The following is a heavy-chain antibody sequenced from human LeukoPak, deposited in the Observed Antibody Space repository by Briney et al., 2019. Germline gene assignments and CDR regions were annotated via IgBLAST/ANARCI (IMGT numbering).Heavy chain of an antibody. J-gene: IGHJ3*02. Sequence: SETLSLTCTVSGGSITTHYWSWIRQPAGRGVEWIGRVYNTGSTKYNPSLESRVTMSVDTSSNRFSLNLRSVTAADTAVYYCARDLLGDYGTFDIWGQGTMVTVPS. V-gene: IGHV4-4*07. CDR2: VYNTGST. CDR1: GGSITTHY. CDR3: ARDLLGDYGTFDI. D-gene: IGHD4-17*01.